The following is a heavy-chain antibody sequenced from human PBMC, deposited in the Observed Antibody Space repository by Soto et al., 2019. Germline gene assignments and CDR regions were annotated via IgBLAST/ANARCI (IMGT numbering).Heavy chain of an antibody. CDR3: ARARCSPSCPLGDY. V-gene: IGHV3-30-3*01. D-gene: IGHD2-2*01. CDR2: VSYDGSNK. Sequence: QVQLVESGGGVVQPERSLRLSCAASGFTFSNYVMHWVRQAPGKGLEWVAVVSYDGSNKYYADSVKGRFTISRDNSKNTVYLQMNSLRAEDTAVYYCARARCSPSCPLGDYWGQGTRVTVSS. J-gene: IGHJ4*02. CDR1: GFTFSNYV.